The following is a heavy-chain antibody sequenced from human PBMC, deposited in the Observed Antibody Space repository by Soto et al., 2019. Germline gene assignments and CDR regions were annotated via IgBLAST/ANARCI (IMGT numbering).Heavy chain of an antibody. D-gene: IGHD4-17*01. CDR1: GFTFSSYG. Sequence: GGSLRLSCAASGFTFSSYGMHWVRQAPVKGLEWVAVVSYDGRNKYYGDSVKGRFTISRDNSKNTLYLQMDSLRAEDTAVYYCAKQGDYDGLFHSWGQGTLVTVSS. J-gene: IGHJ4*02. CDR3: AKQGDYDGLFHS. CDR2: VSYDGRNK. V-gene: IGHV3-30*18.